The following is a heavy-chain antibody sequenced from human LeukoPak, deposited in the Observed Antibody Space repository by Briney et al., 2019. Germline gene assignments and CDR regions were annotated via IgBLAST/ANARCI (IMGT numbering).Heavy chain of an antibody. V-gene: IGHV1-18*04. D-gene: IGHD6-13*01. CDR1: GYTFTSYG. J-gene: IGHJ4*02. CDR3: ARDLGIAAAGTQDY. CDR2: ISAYNGNA. Sequence: ASVKVSCKASGYTFTSYGISWVRQAPGQGLEWMGWISAYNGNANYAQKLQGRVTMTTDTSTSTAYMELRSLRSDDTAVYYCARDLGIAAAGTQDYWGQGTLVTVSS.